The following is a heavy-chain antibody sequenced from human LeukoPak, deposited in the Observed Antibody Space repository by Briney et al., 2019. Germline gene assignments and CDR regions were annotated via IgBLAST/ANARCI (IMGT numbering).Heavy chain of an antibody. CDR3: AADDLRYCRSTSCYPGWYFDL. J-gene: IGHJ2*01. D-gene: IGHD2-2*01. V-gene: IGHV1-58*02. Sequence: SVKVSCKASGFTFTSSAMQWVRQARGQRLEWIGWIVVGSGNTNYAQKFQERVTITRDMSTSTAYMELSSLRSEDTAVYYCAADDLRYCRSTSCYPGWYFDLWGRGTLVTVSS. CDR1: GFTFTSSA. CDR2: IVVGSGNT.